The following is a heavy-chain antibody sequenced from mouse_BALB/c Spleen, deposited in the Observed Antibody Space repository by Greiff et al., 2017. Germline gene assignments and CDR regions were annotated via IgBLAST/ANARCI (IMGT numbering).Heavy chain of an antibody. J-gene: IGHJ2*01. CDR2: ISSGSSTI. CDR1: GFTFSSFG. V-gene: IGHV5-17*02. CDR3: ARSGLSLDY. D-gene: IGHD3-1*01. Sequence: EVQRVESGGGLVQPGGSRKLSCAASGFTFSSFGMHWVRQAPEKGLEWVAYISSGSSTIYYADTVKGRFTISRDNPKNTLFLQMTSLRSEDTAMYYCARSGLSLDYWGQGTTLTVSS.